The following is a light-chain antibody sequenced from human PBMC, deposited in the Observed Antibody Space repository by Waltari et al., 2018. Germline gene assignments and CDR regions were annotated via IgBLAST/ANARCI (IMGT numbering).Light chain of an antibody. Sequence: SYVLTQPPSVSVAPGETASIACGGTNIGIRSVHWYQQKPGQAPVLVIYSDTDRPSGIPERFSGSSSGNTATLTISRVEAGDEADYYCQVWDSNNDHAFWVFGGGTNLTVL. CDR1: NIGIRS. CDR2: SDT. J-gene: IGLJ3*02. V-gene: IGLV3-21*04. CDR3: QVWDSNNDHAFWV.